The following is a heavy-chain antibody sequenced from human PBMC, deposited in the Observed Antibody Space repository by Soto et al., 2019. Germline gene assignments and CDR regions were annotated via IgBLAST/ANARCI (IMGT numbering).Heavy chain of an antibody. J-gene: IGHJ5*01. V-gene: IGHV5-51*01. Sequence: GESLKISCQTSGYTFTNYWIGWVRQMPGGGLEWLRLIFPRDFDVRFSPSFEGQVTISGDRSTATALLQWRSLEASDSALYFCAGLVSLLQPIDSWGQGTPVTVSS. CDR2: IFPRDFDV. CDR3: AGLVSLLQPIDS. D-gene: IGHD4-4*01. CDR1: GYTFTNYW.